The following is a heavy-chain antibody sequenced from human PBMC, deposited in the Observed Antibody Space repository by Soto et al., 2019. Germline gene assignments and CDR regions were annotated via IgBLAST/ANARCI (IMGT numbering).Heavy chain of an antibody. D-gene: IGHD3-22*01. V-gene: IGHV4-39*01. CDR1: GGSISSSSYY. J-gene: IGHJ4*02. Sequence: QLQLQESGPGLVKPSETLSLTCTVSGGSISSSSYYWGWIRQPPGKGLEWIGSIYYSGSTYYNPSLKRRVTISVDTSKNQFSLKLSSVTAADTAVYYCARTYDSSGYYFCYWGQGTLVTVSS. CDR3: ARTYDSSGYYFCY. CDR2: IYYSGST.